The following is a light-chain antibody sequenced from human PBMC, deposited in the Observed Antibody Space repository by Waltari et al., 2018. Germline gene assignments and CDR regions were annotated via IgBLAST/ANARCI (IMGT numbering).Light chain of an antibody. J-gene: IGKJ1*01. CDR2: DAS. V-gene: IGKV3-11*01. CDR3: QQRSNWPRT. Sequence: EIVLTQSPATLSLSPGERATLSCRASQSVSSYLAWYQQKPGQAPRLLIYDASNGATGIPARFRGSGSGTDFTLTISSREPEDFAVYYCQQRSNWPRTFGQGTKVEIK. CDR1: QSVSSY.